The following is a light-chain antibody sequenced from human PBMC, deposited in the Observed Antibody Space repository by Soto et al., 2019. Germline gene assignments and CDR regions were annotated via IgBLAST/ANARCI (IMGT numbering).Light chain of an antibody. CDR3: QQYNAYSPWT. V-gene: IGKV1-5*03. J-gene: IGKJ1*01. Sequence: DIQMTQSPSTLSASIGDRDTITCRASQNIMTWLAWHQQKPGKAPKLLIFKASDLDVGVPSRFAGSGSGTEFTLTISNLQPDDVATYYCQQYNAYSPWTFGQGTKVEIK. CDR1: QNIMTW. CDR2: KAS.